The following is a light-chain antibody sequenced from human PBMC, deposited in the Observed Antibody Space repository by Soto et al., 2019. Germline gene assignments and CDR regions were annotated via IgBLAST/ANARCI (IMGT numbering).Light chain of an antibody. CDR2: GAS. Sequence: EIVLTKSPGTLSLSPGERATLSCRASQSVSSTYLAWYQQKPGQAPRLLIYGASSRATGIPDRFSGSGSGTDFTLTISRLEPEDFPVYYCQQYGNSPWTFGQGTNVDIK. J-gene: IGKJ1*01. CDR3: QQYGNSPWT. CDR1: QSVSSTY. V-gene: IGKV3-20*01.